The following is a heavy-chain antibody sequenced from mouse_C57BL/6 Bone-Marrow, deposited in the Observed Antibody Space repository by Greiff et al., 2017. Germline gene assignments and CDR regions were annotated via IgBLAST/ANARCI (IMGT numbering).Heavy chain of an antibody. Sequence: GGGLVQPKGSLTLSCAASGFSFNTYAMNWVRQAPGKGLEWVARIRSKSNNYATYYADSVKDRFTISRDDSESMLYLQMNNLKTEDTAMYYCVRDYGSSPYYAMDYWGQGTSVTVSS. CDR1: GFSFNTYA. CDR2: IRSKSNNYAT. J-gene: IGHJ4*01. V-gene: IGHV10-1*01. D-gene: IGHD1-1*01. CDR3: VRDYGSSPYYAMDY.